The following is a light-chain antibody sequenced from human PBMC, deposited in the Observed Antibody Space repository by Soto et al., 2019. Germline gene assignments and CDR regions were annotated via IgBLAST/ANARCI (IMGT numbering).Light chain of an antibody. V-gene: IGKV3-20*01. J-gene: IGKJ1*01. CDR2: GAS. CDR3: QQYGSSPT. CDR1: QSVSSSY. Sequence: EIVLTQSPGTLSLSPGERATLSSRASQSVSSSYLAWYQQKPGQAPRLLIYGASSRATGIPDRFSGSGSGTDFNLTISRLEPEDFAVYYCQQYGSSPTFGQGTKVEI.